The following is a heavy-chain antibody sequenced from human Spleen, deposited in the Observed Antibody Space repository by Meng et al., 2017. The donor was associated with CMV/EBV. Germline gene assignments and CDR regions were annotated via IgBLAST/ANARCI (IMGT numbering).Heavy chain of an antibody. CDR2: ISSSGTVI. J-gene: IGHJ6*02. D-gene: IGHD6-13*01. Sequence: GSLRLSCAASGFTFSSYEMNWVRQAPGKGLEWVSYISSSGTVIYYTASVKGRFTISRDNAKNSLYLQMNSLRVEDTAVYFCARDIGGYEQQLLLQDYYGMDVWGQGTTVTVSS. CDR1: GFTFSSYE. V-gene: IGHV3-48*03. CDR3: ARDIGGYEQQLLLQDYYGMDV.